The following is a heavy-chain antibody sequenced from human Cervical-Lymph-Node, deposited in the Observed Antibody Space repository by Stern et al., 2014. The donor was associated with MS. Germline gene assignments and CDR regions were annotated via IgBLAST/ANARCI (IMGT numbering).Heavy chain of an antibody. Sequence: EVQLVESGGGLVKPGGSLRLSCAASGFTFSSYSMNWVRQAPGKGLEWVSSISSSSSYIYYADSVKGRFTISRDNAKNSLYLQMNTLRAEDTAVYYCARDSGSITMVDYWGQGTLVTVSS. CDR3: ARDSGSITMVDY. J-gene: IGHJ4*02. CDR2: ISSSSSYI. D-gene: IGHD3-3*01. CDR1: GFTFSSYS. V-gene: IGHV3-21*01.